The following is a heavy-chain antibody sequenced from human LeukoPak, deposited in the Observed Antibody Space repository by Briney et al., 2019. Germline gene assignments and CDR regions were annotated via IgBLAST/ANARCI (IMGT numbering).Heavy chain of an antibody. Sequence: GGSLRLSCASSLFTFHVYGINWVRQAPGKGLEWVSSITNGDSYRYYRDSVKGRFTISRDNAKNSLFLQMNSLRAEDTGVYYYARDLGDGSGNWRPNDFGYWGQGTLVTVSS. CDR1: LFTFHVYG. V-gene: IGHV3-21*01. J-gene: IGHJ4*02. CDR3: ARDLGDGSGNWRPNDFGY. CDR2: ITNGDSYR. D-gene: IGHD3-22*01.